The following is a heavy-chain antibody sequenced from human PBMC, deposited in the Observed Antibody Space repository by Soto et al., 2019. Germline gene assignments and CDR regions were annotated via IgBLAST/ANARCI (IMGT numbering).Heavy chain of an antibody. CDR3: ARDGDVVVVVAATDAEYFQH. J-gene: IGHJ1*01. CDR1: YTFTSYY. D-gene: IGHD2-15*01. V-gene: IGHV1-46*03. Sequence: YTFTSYYMHWVRQAPGQGLEWMGIINPSGGSTSYAQKFQGRVTMTRDTSTSTVYMELSSLRSEDTAVYYCARDGDVVVVVAATDAEYFQHWGQGTLVTVSS. CDR2: INPSGGST.